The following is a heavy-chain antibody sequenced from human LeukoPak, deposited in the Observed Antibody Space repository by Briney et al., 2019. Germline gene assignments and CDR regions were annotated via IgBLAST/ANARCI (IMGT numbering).Heavy chain of an antibody. CDR2: IYHSGST. CDR1: GGSISSYY. J-gene: IGHJ4*02. D-gene: IGHD3-22*01. CDR3: ARGHPSRTYYYDSSGYYFDY. Sequence: SETLSLTCTVSGGSISSYYWSWVRQPPGKGLEWIGYIYHSGSTNYNPSLKSRVTISVDTSKNQFSLKLSSVTAADTTVYYCARGHPSRTYYYDSSGYYFDYWGQGTLVTVSS. V-gene: IGHV4-59*01.